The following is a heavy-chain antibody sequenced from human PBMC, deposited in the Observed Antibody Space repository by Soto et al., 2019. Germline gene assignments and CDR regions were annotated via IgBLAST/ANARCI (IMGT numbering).Heavy chain of an antibody. Sequence: QVKLVQSGAEVKKPGASVKVSCKASGYTFTSYGISWVRQAPGQGLEWMGWISAYNGNTNYAQKLQGRVTMTTDTSASTAYLGLRSLRSDDTAVYYWARDRTGGSYWGGYYYYGMDVWGQGTTVTVSS. J-gene: IGHJ6*02. CDR1: GYTFTSYG. CDR2: ISAYNGNT. D-gene: IGHD1-26*01. V-gene: IGHV1-18*04. CDR3: ARDRTGGSYWGGYYYYGMDV.